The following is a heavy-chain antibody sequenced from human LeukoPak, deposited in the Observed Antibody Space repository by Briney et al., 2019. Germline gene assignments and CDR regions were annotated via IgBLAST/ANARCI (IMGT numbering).Heavy chain of an antibody. CDR1: GDSVSSNAAA. J-gene: IGHJ4*02. D-gene: IGHD6-19*01. CDR2: TYYRSKWYN. V-gene: IGHV6-1*01. Sequence: PSQTLSLPCALSGDSVSSNAAAWTWLRQSPSRGLEWLGRTYYRSKWYNDYAVSVKSRITINPDTSKNEFSLQLNSVTPEDTAVYYCAIELSSDWGGTGYWGQGTLVTVSS. CDR3: AIELSSDWGGTGY.